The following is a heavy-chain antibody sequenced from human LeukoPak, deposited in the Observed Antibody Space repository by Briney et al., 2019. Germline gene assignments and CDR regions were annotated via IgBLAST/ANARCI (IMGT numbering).Heavy chain of an antibody. Sequence: TPGESLKISCKGSGYSFTSCWIGWVRQMPGKGLEWMGIIYPGDSDTRYSPSFQGQVTISADKSISTAYLQWSSLKASDTAMYYCARRYYGSGSYPKPAWFDPWGQGTLVTVSS. D-gene: IGHD3-10*01. J-gene: IGHJ5*02. CDR2: IYPGDSDT. CDR3: ARRYYGSGSYPKPAWFDP. CDR1: GYSFTSCW. V-gene: IGHV5-51*01.